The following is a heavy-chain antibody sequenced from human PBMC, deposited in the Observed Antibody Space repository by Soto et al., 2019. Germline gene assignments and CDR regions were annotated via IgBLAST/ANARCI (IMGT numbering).Heavy chain of an antibody. CDR2: IIPIVGTA. CDR1: GGTFSSYA. J-gene: IGHJ6*02. Sequence: QVQLVQSGAEVKKPGSSVKVSCKASGGTFSSYAISWVRQAPGQGLEWMGGIIPIVGTANYAQKFQGRVTITADESTSTADMERSSLRSEDTAVYYCAFMTMVRGVRTFSDYDYGMDVWGQGTTVTVSS. V-gene: IGHV1-69*01. CDR3: AFMTMVRGVRTFSDYDYGMDV. D-gene: IGHD3-10*01.